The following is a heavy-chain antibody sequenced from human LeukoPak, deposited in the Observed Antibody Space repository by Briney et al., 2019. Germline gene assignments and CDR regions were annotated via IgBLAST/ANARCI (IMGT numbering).Heavy chain of an antibody. Sequence: PGGSLRLSCAASGFTFSRKTMNWVRQAPGKGLEWVSYISSDSGTIYYADSVRGRFTISRDNAKNSLYLQMNSLRDEDMAVYCCARDNGMTSGWYAGRIDYYYGIDVWGQGTTVTVSS. CDR1: GFTFSRKT. V-gene: IGHV3-48*02. J-gene: IGHJ6*02. CDR3: ARDNGMTSGWYAGRIDYYYGIDV. D-gene: IGHD6-19*01. CDR2: ISSDSGTI.